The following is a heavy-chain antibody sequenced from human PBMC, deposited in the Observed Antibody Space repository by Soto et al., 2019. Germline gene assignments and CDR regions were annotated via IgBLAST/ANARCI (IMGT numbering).Heavy chain of an antibody. CDR2: IKPDGGDK. CDR3: TRGDEGRGNLGPVDGS. V-gene: IGHV3-7*05. Sequence: GGSLRLSCAASGLTFSTYWMSWVRQSPGKGLEWVAIIKPDGGDKNYADSVRGRFTISRDNAKSSLYLQMNSLRADDTAVYYCTRGDEGRGNLGPVDGSWGQGTLVTVSS. CDR1: GLTFSTYW. J-gene: IGHJ1*01. D-gene: IGHD3-16*01.